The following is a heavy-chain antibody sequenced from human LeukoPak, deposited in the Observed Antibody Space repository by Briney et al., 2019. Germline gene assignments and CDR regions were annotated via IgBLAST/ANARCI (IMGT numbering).Heavy chain of an antibody. CDR1: GFTFSSYT. CDR3: ARDLGNIDY. CDR2: IGTSSTTI. V-gene: IGHV3-48*04. D-gene: IGHD7-27*01. J-gene: IGHJ4*02. Sequence: GGSLRLSCAPSGFTFSSYTMNWVRQPPGKGLEWVSNIGTSSTTIYYADSVKGRFTISRDNAKNSLYLQMNSLRAEDTAVYYCARDLGNIDYWGQGTLVTVSS.